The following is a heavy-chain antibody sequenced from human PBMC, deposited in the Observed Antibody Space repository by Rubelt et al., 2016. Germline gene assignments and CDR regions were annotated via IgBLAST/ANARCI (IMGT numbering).Heavy chain of an antibody. CDR3: ATSGGGFLFDY. Sequence: QVQLVQSGAEVKKPGSSVKVSCKASGGTFSSYAISWVRQAPGQGLEWRGGFDPEDGNKIYVHDFAGGVTRTEETSKDTAYIELSSLRSEDRAVYYCATSGGGFLFDYWGQGTLVTVSS. J-gene: IGHJ4*02. D-gene: IGHD1-26*01. CDR1: GGTFSSYA. V-gene: IGHV1-24*01. CDR2: FDPEDGNK.